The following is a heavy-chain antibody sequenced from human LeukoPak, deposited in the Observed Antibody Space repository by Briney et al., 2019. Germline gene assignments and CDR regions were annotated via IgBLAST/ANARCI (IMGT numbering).Heavy chain of an antibody. Sequence: SETLSFTCTVSGGSISSYYWSWIRQPPGKGLEWIGYIYTSGSTNYKPSLKSRVTISVDTSKNQFSLKLSSVTAADTAVYYCARHGDLEWLSNFDYWGQGTLVTVSS. D-gene: IGHD3-3*01. J-gene: IGHJ4*02. CDR1: GGSISSYY. V-gene: IGHV4-4*09. CDR3: ARHGDLEWLSNFDY. CDR2: IYTSGST.